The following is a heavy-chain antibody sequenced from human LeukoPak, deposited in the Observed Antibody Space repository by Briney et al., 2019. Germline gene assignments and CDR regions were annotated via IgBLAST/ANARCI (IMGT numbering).Heavy chain of an antibody. Sequence: PGRSLRLSCAASGFTFDDYAMHWAGKPPGKAREGFSGIIWKGGGIGYADSVKGRFTISRDNAKNSLYLQMNSLRAEDTALYYCARGPAYYYDSSGYYLYYFDYWGQGTLVTVSS. D-gene: IGHD3-22*01. CDR1: GFTFDDYA. CDR2: IIWKGGGI. V-gene: IGHV3-9*01. CDR3: ARGPAYYYDSSGYYLYYFDY. J-gene: IGHJ4*02.